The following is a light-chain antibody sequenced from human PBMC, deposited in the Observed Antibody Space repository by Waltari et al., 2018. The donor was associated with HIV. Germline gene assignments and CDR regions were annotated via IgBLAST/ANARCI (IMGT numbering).Light chain of an antibody. V-gene: IGLV3-25*03. J-gene: IGLJ2*01. CDR3: QSADNSSTYKI. CDR2: TDI. Sequence: SYELTQPPSVSVSPGQTARITCSGDALPNQYAYWYQQKPGQAPVLVIYTDIERPSGIPERFSGSSSGTTVTLTSSGVQAEDEADYYCQSADNSSTYKIFGGGTKLTVL. CDR1: ALPNQY.